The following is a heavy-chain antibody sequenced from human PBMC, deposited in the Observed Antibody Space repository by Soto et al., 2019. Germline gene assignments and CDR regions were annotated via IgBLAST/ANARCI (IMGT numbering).Heavy chain of an antibody. J-gene: IGHJ4*01. V-gene: IGHV4-31*03. CDR3: ARVRGSGSYAAYYFDS. D-gene: IGHD3-10*01. Sequence: PSETLSLTCTVSGGSISNGGYYWNWVRQHPGKGLEWIGYIHYSGSTWYNPSLESRVTISVDTSKDQFSLKLRSVTAADTAVYYCARVRGSGSYAAYYFDSWGQGTLVTAS. CDR2: IHYSGST. CDR1: GGSISNGGYY.